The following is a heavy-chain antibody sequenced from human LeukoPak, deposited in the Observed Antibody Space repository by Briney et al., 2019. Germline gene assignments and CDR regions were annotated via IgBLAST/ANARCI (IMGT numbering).Heavy chain of an antibody. J-gene: IGHJ5*02. CDR2: IYTSGST. CDR3: AKDPGSYISIGWFDP. D-gene: IGHD3-10*01. Sequence: SETLSLTCTVSGGSISSSSYYWSWIRQPAGKGLEWIGRIYTSGSTNYNPSLKSRVTMSVDTSKNQFSLKLSSVTAADTAVYYCAKDPGSYISIGWFDPWGQGTLVTVSS. CDR1: GGSISSSSYY. V-gene: IGHV4-61*02.